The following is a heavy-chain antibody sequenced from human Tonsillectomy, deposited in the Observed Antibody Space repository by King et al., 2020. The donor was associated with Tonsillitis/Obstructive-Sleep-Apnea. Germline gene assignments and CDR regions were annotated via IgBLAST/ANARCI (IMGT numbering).Heavy chain of an antibody. CDR1: GFTFSSYA. Sequence: DVQLVESGGGLVQPGGSLRLSCAASGFTFSSYAMSWVRQAPGKGLEWVSAIIGSGGSTYYADSVKGRFTISRDNSKNTLYRQMNSLRAEDTAVYYCAKRTGYCSSTSCYTVDAFDIWGQGTMVTVSS. V-gene: IGHV3-23*04. J-gene: IGHJ3*02. D-gene: IGHD2-2*02. CDR2: IIGSGGST. CDR3: AKRTGYCSSTSCYTVDAFDI.